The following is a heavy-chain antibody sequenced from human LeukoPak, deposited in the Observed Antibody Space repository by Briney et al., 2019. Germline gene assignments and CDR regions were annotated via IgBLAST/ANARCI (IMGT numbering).Heavy chain of an antibody. CDR2: IYYSGST. V-gene: IGHV4-59*08. Sequence: SETLSLTCTVSGGSISSYYWSWIRQPPGKGLEWVGYIYYSGSTNYNPSLKSRVTISVDTSKNQFSLKLSSVTAADTAVYYCARGSNPYYFDYWGQGTLVTVSS. CDR1: GGSISSYY. CDR3: ARGSNPYYFDY. J-gene: IGHJ4*02. D-gene: IGHD4-11*01.